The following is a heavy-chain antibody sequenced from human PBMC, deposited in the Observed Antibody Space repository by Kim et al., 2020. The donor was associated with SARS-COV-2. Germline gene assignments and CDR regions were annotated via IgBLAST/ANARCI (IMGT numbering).Heavy chain of an antibody. CDR2: IYYSGST. CDR3: AYSNYGPPYFDY. D-gene: IGHD4-4*01. J-gene: IGHJ4*02. Sequence: SETLSLTCTVSGGSISSGGYYWSWIRQHPGKGLEWIGYIYYSGSTYYNPSLKSRVTISVDTSKNQFSLKLSSVTAADTAVYYCAYSNYGPPYFDYWGQGTLVTVSS. CDR1: GGSISSGGYY. V-gene: IGHV4-31*03.